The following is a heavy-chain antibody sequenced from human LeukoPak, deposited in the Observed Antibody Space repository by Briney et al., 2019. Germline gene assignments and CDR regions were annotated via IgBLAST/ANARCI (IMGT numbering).Heavy chain of an antibody. CDR2: INPNSGGT. CDR1: GGTFSSYA. V-gene: IGHV1-2*02. CDR3: TRASSGWYIYFQQ. D-gene: IGHD6-19*01. Sequence: ASVKVSCKASGGTFSSYAISWVRQAPGQGLEWMGWINPNSGGTNYAQKFQGRVIMTRDTSITTAYMELSSLRSDDTAVYYCTRASSGWYIYFQQWGQGTLVTVSS. J-gene: IGHJ1*01.